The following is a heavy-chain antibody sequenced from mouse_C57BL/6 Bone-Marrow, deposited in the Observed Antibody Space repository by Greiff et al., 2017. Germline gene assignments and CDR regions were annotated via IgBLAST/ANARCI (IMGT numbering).Heavy chain of an antibody. CDR1: GFNIKDYY. J-gene: IGHJ3*01. V-gene: IGHV14-1*01. D-gene: IGHD1-1*01. CDR2: IDPEDGDT. Sequence: DVQLQESGAELVRPGASVKLSCTASGFNIKDYYMHWVKQRPEQGLEWIGRIDPEDGDTEYAPKFQGKATMTADTSSNTAYLQLSSLTSADTAVYYCTIYYYGSSYWFAYWGQGTLVTVSA. CDR3: TIYYYGSSYWFAY.